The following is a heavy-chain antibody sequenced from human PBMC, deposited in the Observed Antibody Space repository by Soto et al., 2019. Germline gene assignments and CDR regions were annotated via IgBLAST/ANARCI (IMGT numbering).Heavy chain of an antibody. D-gene: IGHD1-26*01. CDR1: GFTFSSYA. V-gene: IGHV3-23*01. CDR2: ISGSGGST. J-gene: IGHJ4*02. CDR3: AKDSDRDIVGAWGYYFDY. Sequence: EVQLLESGGGLVQPGGSLRLSCAASGFTFSSYAMSWVRQAPGKGLEWVSAISGSGGSTYYADSVKGRFTISRDNSKNTRYLQMNSLRAEDTAVYYCAKDSDRDIVGAWGYYFDYWGQGTLVTVSS.